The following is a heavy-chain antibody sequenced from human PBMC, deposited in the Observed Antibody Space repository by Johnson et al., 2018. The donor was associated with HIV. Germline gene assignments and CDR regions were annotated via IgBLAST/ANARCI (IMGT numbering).Heavy chain of an antibody. J-gene: IGHJ3*02. CDR2: IKSKTDGGTT. V-gene: IGHV3-15*01. CDR3: TTDLPGGYYGGNWTYDAFDI. Sequence: VQLVESVGGLVKPGGSLRLSCAASGFTFSNAWMSWVRQAPGKGLEWVGRIKSKTDGGTTDYAAPVKGRFTISRDDSKNTLYLQMNSLKTEDTAVYYCTTDLPGGYYGGNWTYDAFDIWGQGTMVTVSS. D-gene: IGHD4-23*01. CDR1: GFTFSNAW.